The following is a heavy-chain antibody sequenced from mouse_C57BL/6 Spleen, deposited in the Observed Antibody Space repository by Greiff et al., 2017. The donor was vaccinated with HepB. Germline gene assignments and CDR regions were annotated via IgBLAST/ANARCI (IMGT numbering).Heavy chain of an antibody. CDR2: ISSGSSTI. CDR3: ARGDSNYRLAY. D-gene: IGHD2-5*01. V-gene: IGHV5-17*01. CDR1: GFTFSDYG. Sequence: EVKLMESGGGLVKPGGSLKLSCAASGFTFSDYGMHWVRQAPEKGLEWVAYISSGSSTIYYADTVKGRFTISRDNAKNTLFLQMTSLRSEDTAMYYCARGDSNYRLAYWGQGTLVTVSA. J-gene: IGHJ3*01.